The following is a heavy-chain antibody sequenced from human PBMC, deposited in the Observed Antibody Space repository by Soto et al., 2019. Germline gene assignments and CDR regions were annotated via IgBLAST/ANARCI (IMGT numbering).Heavy chain of an antibody. CDR3: ARLYDELRWVFCDY. CDR2: IKHDGYEK. J-gene: IGHJ4*02. V-gene: IGHV3-7*05. D-gene: IGHD2-8*01. CDR1: GFTFASHW. Sequence: EVQLVESGGGMVQPGGSLRLSCAGSGFTFASHWMSWVRQAPGKGLEWVATIKHDGYEKKYVDSVKGRFTISRDNSKNSLYLQMNTLRPEDTAVYFCARLYDELRWVFCDYWGQGTLVTVSS.